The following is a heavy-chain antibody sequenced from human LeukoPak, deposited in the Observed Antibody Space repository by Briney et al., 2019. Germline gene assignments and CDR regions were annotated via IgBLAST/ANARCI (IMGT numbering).Heavy chain of an antibody. J-gene: IGHJ4*02. CDR3: AKIPDVPDY. Sequence: GGSLRLSCAVSGFTFSSYAMIWVRQAPGRGLVWVSSIGASGDSINYTDSVKGRFTISRDNSKNTLYLQMSSLRVEDTAVYYCAKIPDVPDYWGQGTLVTVSS. CDR1: GFTFSSYA. V-gene: IGHV3-23*01. CDR2: IGASGDSI.